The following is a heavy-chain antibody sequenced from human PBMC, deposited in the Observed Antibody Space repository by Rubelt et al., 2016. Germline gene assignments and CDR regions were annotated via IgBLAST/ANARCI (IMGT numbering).Heavy chain of an antibody. Sequence: QVHLQESGPGLVKPSETLSLTCTVSGYSISSGYYWGWMRQPPGKGLEWIGSSHYSGSTYYSPSLKSRVTVSVDTSKNQFSLKLVSVTAADTGVYYCARDFAIVGATPFDYWGQGTLVTVSS. CDR2: SHYSGST. CDR1: GYSISSGYY. J-gene: IGHJ4*02. CDR3: ARDFAIVGATPFDY. D-gene: IGHD1-26*01. V-gene: IGHV4-38-2*02.